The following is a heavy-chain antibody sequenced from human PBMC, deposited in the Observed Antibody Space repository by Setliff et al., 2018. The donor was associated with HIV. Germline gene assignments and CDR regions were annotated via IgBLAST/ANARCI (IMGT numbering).Heavy chain of an antibody. CDR3: ARLRLYNSALDY. D-gene: IGHD3-10*01. CDR1: GFTVSTYY. CDR2: IYSDGST. Sequence: GGSLRLSCAASGFTVSTYYMSWVRQAPGKGLEWVSTIYSDGSTYHADSVHGRFTLSRDISENALYLQIDSLRPEDTAVYYCARLRLYNSALDYWGQGTLVTVSS. J-gene: IGHJ4*02. V-gene: IGHV3-66*02.